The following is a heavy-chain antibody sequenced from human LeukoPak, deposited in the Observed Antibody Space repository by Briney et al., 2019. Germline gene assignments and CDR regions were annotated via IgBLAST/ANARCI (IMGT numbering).Heavy chain of an antibody. CDR1: GFTFSGSA. V-gene: IGHV3-73*01. Sequence: GGSLRLSCAASGFTFSGSAMHWVRQASGKGLEWVGRTRSKANSYATAYAASVKGRFTISRDDSKNTAYLQMNSLKTEDTAVYYCAKDQGDYGDYDPPLPDFDYWGQGTLVTVSS. CDR3: AKDQGDYGDYDPPLPDFDY. D-gene: IGHD4-17*01. CDR2: TRSKANSYAT. J-gene: IGHJ4*02.